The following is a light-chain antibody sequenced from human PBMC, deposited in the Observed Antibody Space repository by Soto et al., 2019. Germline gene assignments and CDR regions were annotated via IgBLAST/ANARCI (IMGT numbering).Light chain of an antibody. CDR1: SSDVGSYNL. Sequence: QSVLTQPASVSGSPGQSITLSCTGTSSDVGSYNLVSWYQLHPGKAPKLMIYEGTKRPSGVSHRFSGSKSGSTASLTISGLQAEDEADYYCCSYAGSSSYVVFGGGTKLTVL. CDR3: CSYAGSSSYVV. CDR2: EGT. J-gene: IGLJ2*01. V-gene: IGLV2-23*01.